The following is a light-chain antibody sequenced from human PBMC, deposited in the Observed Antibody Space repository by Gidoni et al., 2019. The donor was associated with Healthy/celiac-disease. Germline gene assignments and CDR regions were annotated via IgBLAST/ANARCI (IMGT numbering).Light chain of an antibody. J-gene: IGKJ5*01. V-gene: IGKV3-15*01. CDR3: QQYNNWLPIT. CDR1: QSVSSN. CDR2: GAS. Sequence: EIVMTQSPATLSVSPGERATLSCSASQSVSSNLAWYQQKPGQAPRLLIYGASTRATGIPARVSGSGSGTEFTLTISSLQSEDFAVYYCQQYNNWLPITFGQGTRLEIK.